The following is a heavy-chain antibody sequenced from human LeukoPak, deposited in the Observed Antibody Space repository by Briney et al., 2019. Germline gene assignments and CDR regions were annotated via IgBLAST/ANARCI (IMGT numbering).Heavy chain of an antibody. Sequence: PSETLSLTCAVYGGSFSGYYWSWIRQPPGKGLEWIGEINHSGSTNYNPSLKSRVTISVDTSKNQFSLKLSSVTAADTAVYYCARQAYQLVEVDYWGQGTLVTVSS. V-gene: IGHV4-34*01. D-gene: IGHD2-2*01. J-gene: IGHJ4*02. CDR2: INHSGST. CDR3: ARQAYQLVEVDY. CDR1: GGSFSGYY.